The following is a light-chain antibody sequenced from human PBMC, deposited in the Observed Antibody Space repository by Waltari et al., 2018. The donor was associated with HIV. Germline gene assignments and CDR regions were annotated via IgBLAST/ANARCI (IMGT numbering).Light chain of an antibody. CDR1: QSVSSSY. CDR3: QQYGNSPYT. Sequence: EIVLTQSPGTLSLSPGERATLSCRASQSVSSSYFAWYQHKPGQATRLLRYGAASRATGIPDRFSGSGSGTDFTLTISSVGPEDFAVYYCQQYGNSPYTFGQGTKLEIK. J-gene: IGKJ2*01. V-gene: IGKV3-20*01. CDR2: GAA.